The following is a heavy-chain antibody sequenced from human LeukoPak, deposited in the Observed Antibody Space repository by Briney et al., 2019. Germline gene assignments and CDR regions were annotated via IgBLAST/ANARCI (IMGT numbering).Heavy chain of an antibody. D-gene: IGHD3-22*01. J-gene: IGHJ4*02. CDR2: IYYSGST. V-gene: IGHV4-59*01. Sequence: PETLSLTCTVSGGSISSYYWSWIRQPPGKGLEWIGYIYYSGSTNYNPSLKSRVTISVDTSKNQFSLKLSSVTAADTAVYYCARDVYYYDSSGYPHHYYFDYWGQGTLVTVSS. CDR3: ARDVYYYDSSGYPHHYYFDY. CDR1: GGSISSYY.